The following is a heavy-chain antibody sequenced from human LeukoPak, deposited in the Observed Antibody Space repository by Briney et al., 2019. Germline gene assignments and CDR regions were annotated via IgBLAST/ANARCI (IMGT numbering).Heavy chain of an antibody. J-gene: IGHJ4*02. V-gene: IGHV3-49*04. D-gene: IGHD3-10*01. CDR2: IRSKAYGGTT. CDR3: TRVLLWFGELSAFDY. Sequence: GGSLRLSCTASGFTFGDYAMSWVRQASGKGLEWVGFIRSKAYGGTTEYAASVKGRFTISRDDSKSIAYLQMNSLKTEDTAVYYCTRVLLWFGELSAFDYWGQGTLVTVSS. CDR1: GFTFGDYA.